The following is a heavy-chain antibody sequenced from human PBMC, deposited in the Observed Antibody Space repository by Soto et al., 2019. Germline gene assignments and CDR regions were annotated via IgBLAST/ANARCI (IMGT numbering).Heavy chain of an antibody. Sequence: QVQLVESGGGVVQPGRSLRLSCAASGFTFSSYGMHWVRQAPGKGLEWVAVISYDGSNKYYADSVKGRFTISRDNSKNTLYLQMNSLRAEDTAVYYCAKGEVWAVATLGGAFDYWGQGTLVTVSS. V-gene: IGHV3-30*18. CDR3: AKGEVWAVATLGGAFDY. D-gene: IGHD3-16*01. J-gene: IGHJ4*02. CDR1: GFTFSSYG. CDR2: ISYDGSNK.